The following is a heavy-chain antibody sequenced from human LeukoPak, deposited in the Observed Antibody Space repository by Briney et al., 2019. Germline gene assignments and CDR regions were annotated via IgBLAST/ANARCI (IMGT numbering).Heavy chain of an antibody. CDR3: ARASPGGGYSYGHTSYYFDY. Sequence: PGGSLRLSCAASGFTFSYYDMSWIRQAPGKGLEWVSYISSSSSYTNYADSVKGRFTISRDNAKNSLYLQMNSLRAEDTAVYYCARASPGGGYSYGHTSYYFDYWGQGTLVTVSS. D-gene: IGHD5-18*01. V-gene: IGHV3-11*06. CDR1: GFTFSYYD. J-gene: IGHJ4*02. CDR2: ISSSSSYT.